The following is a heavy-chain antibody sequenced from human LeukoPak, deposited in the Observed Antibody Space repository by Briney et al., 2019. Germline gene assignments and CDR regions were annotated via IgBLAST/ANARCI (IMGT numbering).Heavy chain of an antibody. CDR2: IKRDGSEK. J-gene: IGHJ4*02. Sequence: GGSLRLSCAASGFSFSSYWMSWVRQAPGKGLEWVANIKRDGSEKYYVDSVKGRFTISRDNAKNSLYLQMNSLRAEDTAVYCCARDPVRRYDYWGQGTLVTVSS. CDR1: GFSFSSYW. V-gene: IGHV3-7*01. D-gene: IGHD1-1*01. CDR3: ARDPVRRYDY.